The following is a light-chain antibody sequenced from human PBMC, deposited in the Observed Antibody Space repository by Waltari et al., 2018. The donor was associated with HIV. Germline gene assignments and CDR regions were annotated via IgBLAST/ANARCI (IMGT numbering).Light chain of an antibody. CDR3: CSYAGSYTWV. CDR2: DVT. Sequence: QSALPQPRSVSGSPGQSVTMSCTGTNRDVGAYNYVSWYQQYPGKAPRLIVHDVTQRPSGVPDRFSGSKSGNTASLTISGLQAEDEADYYCCSYAGSYTWVFGEGTKLTVL. V-gene: IGLV2-11*01. J-gene: IGLJ3*02. CDR1: NRDVGAYNY.